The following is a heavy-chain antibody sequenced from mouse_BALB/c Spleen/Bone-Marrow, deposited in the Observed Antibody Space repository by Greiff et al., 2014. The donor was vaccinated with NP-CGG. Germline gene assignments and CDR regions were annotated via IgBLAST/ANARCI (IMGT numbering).Heavy chain of an antibody. Sequence: EVQLQQSVTVLSRPGASVKMSCKASGYNFSTYWMHWVKQRPGQGLEWIGAIYPGNSDSSYNQKFEGKAKLTAVTSASTAYMELISLTHEDSAVYYCTRRGSSAFPYWGQGTLVTVSA. CDR1: GYNFSTYW. D-gene: IGHD1-1*01. V-gene: IGHV1-5*01. J-gene: IGHJ3*01. CDR2: IYPGNSDS. CDR3: TRRGSSAFPY.